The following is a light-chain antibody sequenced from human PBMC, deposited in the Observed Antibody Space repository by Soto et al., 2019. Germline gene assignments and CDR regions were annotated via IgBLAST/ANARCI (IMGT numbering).Light chain of an antibody. V-gene: IGLV7-46*01. CDR1: TGNVTSGHS. Sequence: QAVVTQEPSLTVSPGGTVTLTCGSSTGNVTSGHSPFWFQQKPGQAPKTLICDATKRHSWTPARFAGSLLGGKAALTLSGAQPEDEAEYHCSLSYSAIGVFGGGTKVTVL. CDR3: SLSYSAIGV. CDR2: DAT. J-gene: IGLJ3*02.